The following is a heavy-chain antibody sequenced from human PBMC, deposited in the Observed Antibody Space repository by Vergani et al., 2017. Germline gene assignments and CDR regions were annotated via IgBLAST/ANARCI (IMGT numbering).Heavy chain of an antibody. Sequence: EVQLLESGGGLAQPGGSLRLSCAASGFTFSSHWMHWVRQPPGKGLVWVSRISGDGDMTKYADSVQGRFTISRDNTKNTLFLQMNSLRADDTAVYYCITGTTEPYWGQGTLVTVSS. CDR3: ITGTTEPY. CDR1: GFTFSSHW. CDR2: ISGDGDMT. J-gene: IGHJ4*02. D-gene: IGHD4-17*01. V-gene: IGHV3-74*02.